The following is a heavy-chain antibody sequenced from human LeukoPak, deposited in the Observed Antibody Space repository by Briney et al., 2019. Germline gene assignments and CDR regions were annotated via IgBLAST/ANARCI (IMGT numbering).Heavy chain of an antibody. CDR3: ARLYRDTAGSLAGMDV. V-gene: IGHV3-48*03. J-gene: IGHJ6*02. CDR2: ISSSGTTI. D-gene: IGHD3-16*02. CDR1: GFTVSSTY. Sequence: GGSLRLSCAASGFTVSSTYMNWVRQAPGKGLEWVSYISSSGTTIYSADSVRGRFTISRDNAKISLYLQMTSLRAEDTAVYFCARLYRDTAGSLAGMDVWGRGTTVAVSS.